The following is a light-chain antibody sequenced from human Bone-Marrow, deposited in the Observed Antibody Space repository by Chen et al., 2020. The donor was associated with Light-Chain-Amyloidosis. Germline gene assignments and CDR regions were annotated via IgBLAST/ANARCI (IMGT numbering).Light chain of an antibody. CDR3: TSYAGNNHVV. J-gene: IGLJ2*01. CDR1: VSDIGGYDY. CDR2: EVT. Sequence: QSALTQPPSAAGLPGQSVTIPWSGTVSDIGGYDYVPWYHQQPGRAPKLIIYEVTKRPSGVPRRFSASKSGSTASLTVSGLQAEDEGDYYCTSYAGNNHVVFGGGTKLTV. V-gene: IGLV2-8*01.